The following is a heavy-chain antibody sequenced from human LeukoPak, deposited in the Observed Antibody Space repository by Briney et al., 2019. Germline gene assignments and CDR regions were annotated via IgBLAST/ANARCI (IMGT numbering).Heavy chain of an antibody. J-gene: IGHJ4*02. CDR1: GFTFSNYA. Sequence: AGGSLRLSCAASGFTFSNYAMSWVRQAPGKGLEWVSAISGSGAYAYYADSVKGRFTISRDNSKNTLYLQMNSLRAEDTAVYYCARALSTIAAAGLYYFDYWGQGTLVTVSS. CDR2: ISGSGAYA. D-gene: IGHD6-13*01. CDR3: ARALSTIAAAGLYYFDY. V-gene: IGHV3-23*01.